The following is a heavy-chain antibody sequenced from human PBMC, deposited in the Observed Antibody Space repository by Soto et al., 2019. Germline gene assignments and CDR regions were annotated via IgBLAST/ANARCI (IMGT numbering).Heavy chain of an antibody. CDR1: GGSFSGYY. J-gene: IGHJ4*02. CDR2: INHSGST. D-gene: IGHD5-18*01. CDR3: ARSTPKPSNGHYSYGYRFGRKGFDY. V-gene: IGHV4-34*01. Sequence: QVQLQQWGAGLLKPSETLSLTCAVYGGSFSGYYWSWIRQPPGKGLEWIGEINHSGSTNYNPSLTRRVTISVDTSKNQFSLKLSSVTAADTAVYYCARSTPKPSNGHYSYGYRFGRKGFDYWGQGTLVTVSS.